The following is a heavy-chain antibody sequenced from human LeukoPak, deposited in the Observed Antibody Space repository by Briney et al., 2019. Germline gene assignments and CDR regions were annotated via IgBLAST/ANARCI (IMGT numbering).Heavy chain of an antibody. J-gene: IGHJ5*02. D-gene: IGHD1-1*01. CDR2: ISGSGGST. Sequence: PGGSLRLSCAASGFTFSSYAMSWVRQAPGKGLEWVSAISGSGGSTYYADSVKGRFTISRDNSKNSLYLQMNSLRVEDTAVYYCARGTQPWFDPWGQGTLVTVSS. CDR1: GFTFSSYA. V-gene: IGHV3-23*01. CDR3: ARGTQPWFDP.